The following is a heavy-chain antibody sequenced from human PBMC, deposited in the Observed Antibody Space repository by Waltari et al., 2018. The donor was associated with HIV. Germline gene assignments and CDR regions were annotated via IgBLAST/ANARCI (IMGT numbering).Heavy chain of an antibody. CDR3: VYDRAYFRHPRTGWGAYFDD. J-gene: IGHJ4*02. D-gene: IGHD2-21*01. CDR1: SSTPGHGFPSSY. Sequence: VNLEQSGATATKPGGSVRVSCTISSSTPGHGFPSSYFPWVRQAPGRGPEWLGSVNPTGAGIASYAHKSRARITISADRSTSTIYLDVRGLTTDDTAIYYCVYDRAYFRHPRTGWGAYFDDWGRGTWITVSS. V-gene: IGHV1-46*01. CDR2: VNPTGAGIA.